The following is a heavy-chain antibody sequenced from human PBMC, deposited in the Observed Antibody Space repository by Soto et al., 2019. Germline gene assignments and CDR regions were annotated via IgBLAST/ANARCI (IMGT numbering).Heavy chain of an antibody. D-gene: IGHD1-1*01. V-gene: IGHV3-33*01. CDR3: ARIGPLTTIYAMDV. CDR1: GFTFSRHG. Sequence: QVQLVESGGGVVQPGRSLRLSCVASGFTFSRHGMHWVRQAPGKGLEWVAVIWYDGSQKYYADSVKGRFTISRDNSKNTIYAQMNSLRVEETGVYYCARIGPLTTIYAMDVWGPGTTVTVSS. CDR2: IWYDGSQK. J-gene: IGHJ6*02.